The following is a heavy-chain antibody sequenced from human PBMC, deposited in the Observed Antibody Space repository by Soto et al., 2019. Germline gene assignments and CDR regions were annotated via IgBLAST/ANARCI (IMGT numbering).Heavy chain of an antibody. CDR3: ARGGEIVVVITWDFDY. D-gene: IGHD3-22*01. V-gene: IGHV1-46*01. Sequence: GASVKVSCKASGYTFTGYYMHWVRQAPGQGLEWMGIINPSGGSTSYAQKFQGRVTVTRDTSTSTVYMELSSLRSEDTAVYYCARGGEIVVVITWDFDYWGQGTLVTVSS. CDR1: GYTFTGYY. J-gene: IGHJ4*02. CDR2: INPSGGST.